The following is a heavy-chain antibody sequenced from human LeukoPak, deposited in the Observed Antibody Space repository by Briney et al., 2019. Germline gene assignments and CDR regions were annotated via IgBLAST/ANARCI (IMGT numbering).Heavy chain of an antibody. Sequence: GASVKVSCKASGGTFSSYTISWVRQAPGQGLEWMGRIIPILGIANYAQKFQGRVTITADKSTSTAYMELSSLRSEDTAVYYCARDVGDGCNLYYFDYWGQGTLVTVSS. D-gene: IGHD5-24*01. CDR3: ARDVGDGCNLYYFDY. V-gene: IGHV1-69*04. CDR2: IIPILGIA. J-gene: IGHJ4*02. CDR1: GGTFSSYT.